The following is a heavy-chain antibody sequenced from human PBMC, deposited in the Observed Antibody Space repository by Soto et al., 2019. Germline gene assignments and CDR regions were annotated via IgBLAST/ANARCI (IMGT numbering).Heavy chain of an antibody. CDR1: GGSISSYY. V-gene: IGHV4-59*01. Sequence: TSETLSLTCTVSGGSISSYYWSWIRQPPGKGLEWIGYIYYSGSTNYNPSLKSRVTISVDTSKNQFSLKLSSVTAADTAVYYCARGGSSSSWYKNWFDPWGREPWSPSPQ. CDR2: IYYSGST. D-gene: IGHD6-13*01. J-gene: IGHJ5*02. CDR3: ARGGSSSSWYKNWFDP.